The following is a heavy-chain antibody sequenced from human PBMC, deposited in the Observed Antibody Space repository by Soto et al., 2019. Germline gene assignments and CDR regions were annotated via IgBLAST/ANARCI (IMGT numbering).Heavy chain of an antibody. J-gene: IGHJ4*02. V-gene: IGHV4-59*01. CDR3: ARSRGYSGYDYGNFEY. CDR1: GGSISNYC. Sequence: PSETLSLRCTVAGGSISNYCWSWIRQPPGKGLEWIGYSYYSGSPNYNPSLKSRVTISVETSKNQFSLNLSSVTAADTAVYYCARSRGYSGYDYGNFEYWGQGTQVTVSS. D-gene: IGHD5-12*01. CDR2: SYYSGSP.